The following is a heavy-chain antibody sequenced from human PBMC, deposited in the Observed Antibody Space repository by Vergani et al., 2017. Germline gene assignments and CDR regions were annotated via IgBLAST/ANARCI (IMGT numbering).Heavy chain of an antibody. Sequence: EVQLLESGGGLVQPGGSLRLSCAASGFTFSSYAMSWVRQAPGKGLEWVSAISGSGGSTYYADSVKGRFTISRDNSKNTLYLQMSSLRAEDTAVYYCAKDSEDDSSGYSYFDYWGQGTLVTVSS. CDR3: AKDSEDDSSGYSYFDY. D-gene: IGHD3-22*01. V-gene: IGHV3-23*01. CDR2: ISGSGGST. CDR1: GFTFSSYA. J-gene: IGHJ4*02.